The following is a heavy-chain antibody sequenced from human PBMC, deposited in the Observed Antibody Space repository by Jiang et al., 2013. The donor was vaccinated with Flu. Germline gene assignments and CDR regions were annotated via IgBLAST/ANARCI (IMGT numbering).Heavy chain of an antibody. V-gene: IGHV2-70*11. CDR1: GFSLSTSGMC. D-gene: IGHD1-26*01. CDR3: ARIPSGSYSDYFDY. J-gene: IGHJ4*02. CDR2: IDWDDDK. Sequence: KPTQTLTLTCTFSGFSLSTSGMCVSWIRQPPGKALEWLARIDWDDDKYYSTSLKTRLTISKDTSKNQVVLTMTNMDPVDTATYYCARIPSGSYSDYFDYWGQGTLVTVSS.